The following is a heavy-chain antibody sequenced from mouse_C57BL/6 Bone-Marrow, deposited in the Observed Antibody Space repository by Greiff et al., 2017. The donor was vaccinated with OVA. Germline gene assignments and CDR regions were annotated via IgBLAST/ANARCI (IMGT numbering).Heavy chain of an antibody. Sequence: QVQLQQSGPELVKPGASVKISCKASGYAFTNSWMNWVKQRPGTCLEWIGRIYPGDVDTNYNGNFKGKATLTADKSSSTAYMQLSSLTSEDSAVYFCAREDDYDWYFDVWGTGTTVTVSS. CDR3: AREDDYDWYFDV. V-gene: IGHV1-82*01. CDR1: GYAFTNSW. CDR2: IYPGDVDT. D-gene: IGHD2-4*01. J-gene: IGHJ1*03.